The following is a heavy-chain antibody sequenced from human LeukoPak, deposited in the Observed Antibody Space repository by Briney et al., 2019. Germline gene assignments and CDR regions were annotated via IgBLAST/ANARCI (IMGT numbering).Heavy chain of an antibody. J-gene: IGHJ4*02. V-gene: IGHV3-15*01. CDR1: GFTFSKAW. CDR3: TTYGSGNAHY. CDR2: VKSKSEGGTT. Sequence: GGSLRLSCAASGFTFSKAWMSWVRQAPGKGLEWLGRVKSKSEGGTTDYAAPVEGRFTISRDDSKSTLYLQMNSLSTEDTAVYYCTTYGSGNAHYWGQGTLVTVSS. D-gene: IGHD3-10*01.